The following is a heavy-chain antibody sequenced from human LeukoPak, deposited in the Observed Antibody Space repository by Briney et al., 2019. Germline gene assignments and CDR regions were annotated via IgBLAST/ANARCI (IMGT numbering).Heavy chain of an antibody. Sequence: PGGSLRLSCAASGFTFSSYWMSWVRQAPGKGLEWVSYISSSGSTIYYADSVKGRFTISRDNAKNSLYLQMNSLRAEDTAVYYCASPYGDPVGGTYYFDYWGQGTLVTVSS. J-gene: IGHJ4*02. D-gene: IGHD4-17*01. CDR2: ISSSGSTI. CDR1: GFTFSSYW. V-gene: IGHV3-48*04. CDR3: ASPYGDPVGGTYYFDY.